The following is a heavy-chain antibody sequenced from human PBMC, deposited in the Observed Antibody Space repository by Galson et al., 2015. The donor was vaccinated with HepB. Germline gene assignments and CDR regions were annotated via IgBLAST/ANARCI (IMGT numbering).Heavy chain of an antibody. Sequence: SLRLSCATSGFTFSTYWMHWVRQPPGKGLEWVSLISWKDDTTYYADSVKGRFTISRDNSKNSLYLQMNTLRVDDTALYYCAKVLRPFSGFHEVAFDYWGQGALVTVSS. D-gene: IGHD6-19*01. CDR3: AKVLRPFSGFHEVAFDY. CDR2: ISWKDDTT. J-gene: IGHJ4*02. V-gene: IGHV3-43*01. CDR1: GFTFSTYW.